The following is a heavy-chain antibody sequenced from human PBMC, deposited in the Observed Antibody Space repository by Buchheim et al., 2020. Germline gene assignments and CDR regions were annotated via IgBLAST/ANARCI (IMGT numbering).Heavy chain of an antibody. CDR1: GFTFNNYA. CDR3: AKGGYCSSSDCYRAYYYYNMDA. J-gene: IGHJ6*02. Sequence: EVQLLESGGGLVQPGGSLRLSCAASGFTFNNYAMNWVRQVPGKGLEWVSGIIGSGSRTYYADSVQGRLTISRDNSKGTLYLQMNSLRAEDTAVYYCAKGGYCSSSDCYRAYYYYNMDAWGQGTT. V-gene: IGHV3-23*01. CDR2: IIGSGSRT. D-gene: IGHD2-2*01.